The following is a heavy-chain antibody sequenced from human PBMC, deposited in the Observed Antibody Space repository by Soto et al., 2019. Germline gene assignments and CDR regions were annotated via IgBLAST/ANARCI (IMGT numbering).Heavy chain of an antibody. D-gene: IGHD6-13*01. CDR3: AIVEYSSSWYYP. CDR1: GGSFSGYY. CDR2: INHSGST. V-gene: IGHV4-34*01. Sequence: SETLSLTCAVYGGSFSGYYWSWIRQPPGKGLEWIGEINHSGSTNYNPSLKSRVTISVDTSKNQFSLKLSSVTAADTAVYYCAIVEYSSSWYYPWGQGTLVTVSS. J-gene: IGHJ5*02.